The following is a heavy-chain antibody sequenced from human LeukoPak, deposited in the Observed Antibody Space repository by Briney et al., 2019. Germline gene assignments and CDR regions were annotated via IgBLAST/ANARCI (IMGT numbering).Heavy chain of an antibody. V-gene: IGHV1-18*01. CDR3: ARSRDSSSWTLPFDY. CDR1: GYTFTSYG. CDR2: ISAYNGNT. D-gene: IGHD6-13*01. Sequence: ASVKVSCKASGYTFTSYGISWVRQAPGQGLEWMGWISAYNGNTNYAQKLQGRVTMTTDTSTSTAYMEQRSLRSDDTAVYYCARSRDSSSWTLPFDYWGQGTLVTVSS. J-gene: IGHJ4*02.